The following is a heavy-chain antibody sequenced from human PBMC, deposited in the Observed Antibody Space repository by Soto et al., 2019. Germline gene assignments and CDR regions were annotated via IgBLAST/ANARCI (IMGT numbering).Heavy chain of an antibody. CDR1: GGSIRSSDYY. CDR3: ARQFGGSWYFVWFDP. Sequence: PSETLSLTCSVSGGSIRSSDYYWGWIRQPPGKGLEWIGTIYYTGNTYYNPSLRSRVTISIDTSKNQFSLKLTSVTAADTAVYYCARQFGGSWYFVWFDPWGQGSLVTVSS. J-gene: IGHJ5*02. V-gene: IGHV4-39*01. D-gene: IGHD6-13*01. CDR2: IYYTGNT.